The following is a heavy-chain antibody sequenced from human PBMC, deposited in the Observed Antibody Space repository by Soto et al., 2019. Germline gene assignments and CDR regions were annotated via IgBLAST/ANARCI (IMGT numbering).Heavy chain of an antibody. V-gene: IGHV3-21*06. D-gene: IGHD2-21*02. Sequence: GGSLRLSCAASGFSFSSHSMNWVRQAPGRGLEWVSSISSTSSYIHHAASVKGRVTISRDNAKSPPYLQLDGLRVDDTAVYYCVRDGRLQLQGEFFDHWGQGILVTVSS. J-gene: IGHJ5*02. CDR2: ISSTSSYI. CDR1: GFSFSSHS. CDR3: VRDGRLQLQGEFFDH.